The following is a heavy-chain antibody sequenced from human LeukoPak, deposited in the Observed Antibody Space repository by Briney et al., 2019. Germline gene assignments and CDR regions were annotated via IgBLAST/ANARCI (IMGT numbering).Heavy chain of an antibody. J-gene: IGHJ4*02. V-gene: IGHV1-69*05. D-gene: IGHD3-22*01. CDR3: AITYYYDSSGYYYVSHFDY. CDR2: IIPIFGTA. CDR1: GGTFSSYA. Sequence: ASVKVSCKASGGTFSSYAISWVRQAPGQGLEWMGGIIPIFGTANYAQKFQGRVTITTDESTSTAYMELSSLRSEDTAVYYCAITYYYDSSGYYYVSHFDYWGQGTLVTVSS.